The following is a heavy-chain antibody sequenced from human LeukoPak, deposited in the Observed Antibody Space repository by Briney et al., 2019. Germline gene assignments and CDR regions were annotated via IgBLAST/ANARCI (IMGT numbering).Heavy chain of an antibody. D-gene: IGHD3-22*01. Sequence: SVKVSCKASGGTFSSYAISWVRQAPGQGLEWMGGIIPIFGTANYAQKFQGRVTITADESTSTAYMELSSLRSEDTAVYYCARDKGGYYYDSSGYYPHAFDIWGQGTMVTVSS. CDR2: IIPIFGTA. CDR1: GGTFSSYA. V-gene: IGHV1-69*13. J-gene: IGHJ3*02. CDR3: ARDKGGYYYDSSGYYPHAFDI.